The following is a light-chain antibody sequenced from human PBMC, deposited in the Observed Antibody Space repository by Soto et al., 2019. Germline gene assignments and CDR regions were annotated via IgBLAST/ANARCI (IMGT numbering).Light chain of an antibody. V-gene: IGLV2-14*01. J-gene: IGLJ1*01. CDR2: EVS. Sequence: QSALTQPASVSGSPGQSITISCTGTSSDVGGYNHVSWYQQHPGKAPKLVIYEVSNRPSGVSNRFSGSKSGNTASLTISGLQAEDEADYYCSSYTSSSTLYVFGTGTKATVL. CDR1: SSDVGGYNH. CDR3: SSYTSSSTLYV.